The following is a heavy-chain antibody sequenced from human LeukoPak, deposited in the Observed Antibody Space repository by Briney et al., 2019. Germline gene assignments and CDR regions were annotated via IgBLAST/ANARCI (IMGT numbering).Heavy chain of an antibody. Sequence: GTSLRLSCVASGFTFNNYWMTWVRQAPGKGLEWVANIKPDGSEGYYLDSLKGRFTISRDNAKNSLYLEMTNLRVEDTAVYYCARSGGYGWDYWGQGALVTLSS. V-gene: IGHV3-7*01. CDR1: GFTFNNYW. CDR3: ARSGGYGWDY. J-gene: IGHJ4*02. CDR2: IKPDGSEG. D-gene: IGHD5-12*01.